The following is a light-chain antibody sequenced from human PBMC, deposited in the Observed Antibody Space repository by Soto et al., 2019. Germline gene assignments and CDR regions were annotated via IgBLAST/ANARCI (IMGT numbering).Light chain of an antibody. V-gene: IGLV2-14*01. CDR3: SAYTASSTLV. CDR2: EVR. J-gene: IGLJ3*02. Sequence: QSPLTQPASVSGSAGQSITISCSGTMRDVGAYNLVSWYQQHPGTAPKLIIYEVRNRPSGISSRFSGSRSGNTASLTISGLQSEDEGDYYCSAYTASSTLVFGGGTKVTVL. CDR1: MRDVGAYNL.